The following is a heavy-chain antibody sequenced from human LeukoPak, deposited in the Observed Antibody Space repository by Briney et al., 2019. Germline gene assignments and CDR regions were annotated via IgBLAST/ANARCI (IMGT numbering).Heavy chain of an antibody. Sequence: PGRSLRLSCAASGFTFSSYAMHWVRQAPGKGLEWVAVISYDGSNKYYADSVKGRFTISRDNSKNTLYLQMNSPRAEDTAVYYCARCSGYGMDVWGQGTTVTVSS. CDR1: GFTFSSYA. D-gene: IGHD3-10*02. V-gene: IGHV3-30-3*01. CDR2: ISYDGSNK. CDR3: ARCSGYGMDV. J-gene: IGHJ6*02.